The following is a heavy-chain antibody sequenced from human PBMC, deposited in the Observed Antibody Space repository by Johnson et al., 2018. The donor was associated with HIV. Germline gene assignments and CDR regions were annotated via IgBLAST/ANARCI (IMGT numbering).Heavy chain of an antibody. V-gene: IGHV3-48*01. Sequence: VQLVESGGGLVQPGGSLRLSCAASGFTFSSYWMSWIRQAPGKGLEWVSYISSSGSTIYYADSVKGRFTISRDNSKNTLYLQMNSLRAEDTAVYYCAREGPMVRSGAFDIWGQGTKVTVSS. CDR3: AREGPMVRSGAFDI. CDR2: ISSSGSTI. CDR1: GFTFSSYW. D-gene: IGHD3-10*01. J-gene: IGHJ3*02.